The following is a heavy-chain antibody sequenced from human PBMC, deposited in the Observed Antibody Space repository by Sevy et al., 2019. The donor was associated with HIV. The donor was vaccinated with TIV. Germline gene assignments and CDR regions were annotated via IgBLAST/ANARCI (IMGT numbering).Heavy chain of an antibody. Sequence: ESLKSSCKGSGYSFTSYWIGWVRQMPGKGLEWMGIIYPGDSDTRYSPSFQGQVTISADKSISTAYLQWSSLKASDTAMYYCARRAGRHYYDSSGYYPFDYWGQGTLVTVSS. CDR3: ARRAGRHYYDSSGYYPFDY. J-gene: IGHJ4*02. V-gene: IGHV5-51*01. CDR1: GYSFTSYW. D-gene: IGHD3-22*01. CDR2: IYPGDSDT.